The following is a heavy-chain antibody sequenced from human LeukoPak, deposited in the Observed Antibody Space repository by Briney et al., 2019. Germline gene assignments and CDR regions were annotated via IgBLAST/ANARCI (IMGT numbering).Heavy chain of an antibody. CDR3: ATMTSHYYYMDV. V-gene: IGHV4-30-2*01. CDR1: GGSISSGGYY. CDR2: IYHSGST. J-gene: IGHJ6*03. Sequence: PSQTLSLTCTVSGGSISSGGYYWSWIRQPPGKGLEWIGYIYHSGSTYYNPSLKSRVTISVDRSKNQFSLKLSSVTAADTAVYYCATMTSHYYYMDVWGKGTTVTVSS. D-gene: IGHD4-11*01.